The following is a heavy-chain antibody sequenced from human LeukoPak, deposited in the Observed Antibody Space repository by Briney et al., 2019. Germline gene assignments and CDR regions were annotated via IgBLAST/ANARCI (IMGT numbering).Heavy chain of an antibody. D-gene: IGHD2-15*01. CDR3: ARERYCSGGSCSEDFDY. Sequence: PSETLSLTCAVYGGSFSGYYWSWIRQPPGKGLEWIGEINHSGSTNYNPPLKSRVTISVDMSKNQFSLKPSSVTAADTAVYYCARERYCSGGSCSEDFDYWGQGTLVTVSS. V-gene: IGHV4-34*01. CDR2: INHSGST. CDR1: GGSFSGYY. J-gene: IGHJ4*02.